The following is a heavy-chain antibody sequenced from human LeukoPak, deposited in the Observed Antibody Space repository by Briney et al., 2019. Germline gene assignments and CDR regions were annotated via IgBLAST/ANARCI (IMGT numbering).Heavy chain of an antibody. D-gene: IGHD2/OR15-2a*01. Sequence: GRSLRLSCAASGFTFSSYGMHWVRQAPGKGLEWVAVISYDGSNKYYADSVKGRFTISRDNSKNTLYLQMNSLRAEDTAVYYCAKGYRLRFRGILEYFDYWGQGTLVTVSS. V-gene: IGHV3-30*18. CDR1: GFTFSSYG. CDR2: ISYDGSNK. CDR3: AKGYRLRFRGILEYFDY. J-gene: IGHJ4*02.